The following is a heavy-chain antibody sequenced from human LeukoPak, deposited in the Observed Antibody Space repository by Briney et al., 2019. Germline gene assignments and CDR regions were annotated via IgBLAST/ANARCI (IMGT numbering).Heavy chain of an antibody. Sequence: PGGSLRLSCAASGFTVSSNYMSWVRQAPGKGLEWVSVIYSGGYTYYADSVKGRFTISRDNSTNTLYLQMNSLRAEDMAVYYCARVYSTYPYYYMDVWGKGTTVTVSS. D-gene: IGHD4-11*01. CDR3: ARVYSTYPYYYMDV. CDR1: GFTVSSNY. V-gene: IGHV3-53*01. J-gene: IGHJ6*03. CDR2: IYSGGYT.